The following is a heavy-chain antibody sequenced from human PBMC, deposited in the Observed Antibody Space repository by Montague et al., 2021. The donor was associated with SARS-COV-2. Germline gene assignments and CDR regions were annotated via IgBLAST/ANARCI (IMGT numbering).Heavy chain of an antibody. CDR2: MYDSGST. D-gene: IGHD2-15*01. V-gene: IGHV4-31*03. Sequence: TRSLTCTVSGGSISNGGCYCSWIRQPPGKGLEWIGYMYDSGSTYYNPSLTSRVTMSLDTSKNQFSLKLSSVTAADTAVYYCARGDGVVVAAPYIWGQGTMVTVSS. CDR1: GGSISNGGCY. J-gene: IGHJ3*02. CDR3: ARGDGVVVAAPYI.